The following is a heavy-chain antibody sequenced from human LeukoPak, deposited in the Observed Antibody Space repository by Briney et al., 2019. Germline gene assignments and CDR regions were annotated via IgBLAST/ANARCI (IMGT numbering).Heavy chain of an antibody. CDR3: ARSPATGTVDY. J-gene: IGHJ4*02. Sequence: GGSLRLSCAASEFPFSEYLMRWVRQAPGEGLEWVANINRDGREKYYVDSVKGRFTISRDNAKTSLFLQMNSPRAEDTAVYSCARSPATGTVDYWGQGTLVTVSS. D-gene: IGHD1-1*01. CDR1: EFPFSEYL. CDR2: INRDGREK. V-gene: IGHV3-7*01.